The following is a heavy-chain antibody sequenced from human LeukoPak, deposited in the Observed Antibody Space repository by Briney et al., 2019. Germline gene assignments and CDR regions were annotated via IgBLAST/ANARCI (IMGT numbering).Heavy chain of an antibody. J-gene: IGHJ4*02. CDR3: ARGDDFWSGYPL. CDR2: IYYSGST. V-gene: IGHV4-59*01. Sequence: SETLSLTCTVSGGSISSYYWSWIRQPPGKGLEGIGYIYYSGSTNYNPSLKSRGTISVDTSKNQFSLKLSSVTAADTAVYYCARGDDFWSGYPLWGQGTLVTVSS. CDR1: GGSISSYY. D-gene: IGHD3-3*01.